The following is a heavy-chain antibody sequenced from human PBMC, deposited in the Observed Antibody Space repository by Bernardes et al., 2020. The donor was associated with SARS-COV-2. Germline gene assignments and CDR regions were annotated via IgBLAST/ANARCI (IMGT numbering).Heavy chain of an antibody. Sequence: SGPTLVKPTQTLTLTCTFSGFSLSTSGMCVSWIRQPPGKALEWLARIDWDDDKYYSTSLKTRLTISKDTSKNQVVLTMTNMDPVDTATYYCARIPLVAAQIHYYYGMDVWGQGTTVTVSS. J-gene: IGHJ6*02. D-gene: IGHD6-6*01. V-gene: IGHV2-70*11. CDR2: IDWDDDK. CDR3: ARIPLVAAQIHYYYGMDV. CDR1: GFSLSTSGMC.